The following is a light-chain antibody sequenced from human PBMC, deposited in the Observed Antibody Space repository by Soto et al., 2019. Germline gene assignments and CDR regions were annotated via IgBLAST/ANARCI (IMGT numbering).Light chain of an antibody. CDR1: ETVATN. V-gene: IGKV3-15*01. J-gene: IGKJ5*01. CDR3: QQYDNWPLIT. CDR2: GAS. Sequence: EVVITQSPATLSVSPGERATLSCRASETVATNLAWYQQKPGQAPRLLISGASTRAAGISDRFRGSGSGTEFTLTISSLRSEDFAVYYCQQYDNWPLITFGQGTRLEIK.